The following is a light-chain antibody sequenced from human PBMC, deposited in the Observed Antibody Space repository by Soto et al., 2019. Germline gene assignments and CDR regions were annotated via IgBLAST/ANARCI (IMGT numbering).Light chain of an antibody. J-gene: IGKJ5*01. CDR1: QSISSY. CDR3: QQSYSTPIT. V-gene: IGKV1-39*01. CDR2: AAS. Sequence: DIPMTQSPSSLSASVGDRVTITCRASQSISSYLNWYPQKPGKAPKLLIYAASSLQSGVPSRFSGSGSGTDFTLPISSLQPEDFATYYCQQSYSTPITFGQGTRLEIK.